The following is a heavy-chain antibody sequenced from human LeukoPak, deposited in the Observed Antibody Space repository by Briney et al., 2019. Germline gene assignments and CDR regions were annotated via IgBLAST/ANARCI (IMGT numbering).Heavy chain of an antibody. V-gene: IGHV4-30-4*01. D-gene: IGHD3-3*01. Sequence: SETLSLTCTVSGGSISSSDYYWSWIRQPPGKGLEWIGYIYYSGSTYYNPSLKSRVTISVDTSKNQFSLKLSSVTAADTAVYYCARGYDFWSGYVYWGQGTLVTVSS. CDR2: IYYSGST. J-gene: IGHJ4*02. CDR3: ARGYDFWSGYVY. CDR1: GGSISSSDYY.